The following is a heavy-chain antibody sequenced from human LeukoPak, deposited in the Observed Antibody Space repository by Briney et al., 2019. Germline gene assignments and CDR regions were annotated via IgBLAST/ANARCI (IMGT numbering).Heavy chain of an antibody. CDR1: GFTFSTYP. Sequence: GGALRLSCAASGFTFSTYPMNWVRQAPGKGLEWISNIRDTGNDMYYADSVKGRFTISRDNSKNTLYLQMNSLRAEDTAVYYCARVSGWANWGNWFDPWGQGTLVTVSS. CDR2: IRDTGNDM. J-gene: IGHJ5*02. V-gene: IGHV3-21*05. D-gene: IGHD7-27*01. CDR3: ARVSGWANWGNWFDP.